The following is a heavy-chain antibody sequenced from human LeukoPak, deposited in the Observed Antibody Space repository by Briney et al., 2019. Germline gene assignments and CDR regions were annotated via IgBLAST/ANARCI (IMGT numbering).Heavy chain of an antibody. CDR1: GYTFTGYY. D-gene: IGHD7-27*01. J-gene: IGHJ4*02. Sequence: ASVKVSCKASGYTFTGYYMHWVRQAPGQGLEWMGRINPNSGGTNYAQKFQGRVTMTWDTSISTAYMELSRLRSDDTAVYYCARDLSWGNLFDYWGQGTLVTVSS. CDR2: INPNSGGT. CDR3: ARDLSWGNLFDY. V-gene: IGHV1-2*06.